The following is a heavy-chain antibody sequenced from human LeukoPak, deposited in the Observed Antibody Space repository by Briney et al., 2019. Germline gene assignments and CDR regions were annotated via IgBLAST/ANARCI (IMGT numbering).Heavy chain of an antibody. J-gene: IGHJ4*02. D-gene: IGHD5-12*01. Sequence: GGSLRLSCAASGFIFSSFEMSWVRQAPGKGLQWVSYIDSSGNTRYYADSVKGRFTISRDNSKNTLYLQMNSLRGDDTAVYYCANPQSRGYDYLDYWGQGTLVTVSS. CDR3: ANPQSRGYDYLDY. CDR2: IDSSGNTR. CDR1: GFIFSSFE. V-gene: IGHV3-48*03.